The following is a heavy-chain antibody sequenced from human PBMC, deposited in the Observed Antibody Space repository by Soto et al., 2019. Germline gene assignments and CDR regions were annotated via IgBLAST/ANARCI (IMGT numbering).Heavy chain of an antibody. CDR1: GFTFSTYS. J-gene: IGHJ4*02. CDR2: IYGNGGGT. CDR3: AKALDYDSSGYYYFDY. V-gene: IGHV3-20*04. Sequence: PGGSLRLSCAASGFTFSTYSMNWVRQAPGKGLEWVSGIYGNGGGTFYADSVKGRFTISRDNAKNSLFLQMSSLRPEDTALYYCAKALDYDSSGYYYFDYWGQGTLVTVSS. D-gene: IGHD3-22*01.